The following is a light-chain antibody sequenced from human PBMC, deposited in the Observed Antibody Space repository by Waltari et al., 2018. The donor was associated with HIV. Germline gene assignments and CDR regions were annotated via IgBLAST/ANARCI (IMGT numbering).Light chain of an antibody. CDR1: SHNVGRNN. Sequence: QSVLTQPPSATGTPGQRVTISCSRGSHNVGRNNVHWYQQPPGEAPKLLIYFNNRRPSGVPRRLAGSKSGPSASLAISGLQSEDEADYYCAARDDSLHGVVFGGGTKVTVL. CDR2: FNN. V-gene: IGLV1-44*01. J-gene: IGLJ3*02. CDR3: AARDDSLHGVV.